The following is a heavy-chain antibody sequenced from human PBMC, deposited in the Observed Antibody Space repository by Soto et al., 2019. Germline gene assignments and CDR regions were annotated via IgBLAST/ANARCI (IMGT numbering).Heavy chain of an antibody. Sequence: GGSLRLSCAASEITFSSYSMSWVRQAPGKGLEWVSYISSSSTIYYADSVKGRFTISRDNAKNSLYLQMSSLRAEDTAVYYCARRGGGNLHFDYWGQGTLVTVSS. CDR3: ARRGGGNLHFDY. D-gene: IGHD3-16*01. CDR2: ISSSSTI. V-gene: IGHV3-48*01. CDR1: EITFSSYS. J-gene: IGHJ4*02.